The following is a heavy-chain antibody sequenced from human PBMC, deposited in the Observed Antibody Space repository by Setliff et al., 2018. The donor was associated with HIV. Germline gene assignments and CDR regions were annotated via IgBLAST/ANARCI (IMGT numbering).Heavy chain of an antibody. CDR2: IYYSGST. Sequence: SETLSLTCTVSGGSISSFYWSWIRQPPGKGLEWIGYIYYSGSTSYNPSLKSRVTISVETSKTQFSLKLSSVTAADTAVYYCARHAPRNHDLAGVFYPYYMDVWGKGTTVTVSS. V-gene: IGHV4-59*08. D-gene: IGHD1-1*01. CDR1: GGSISSFY. CDR3: ARHAPRNHDLAGVFYPYYMDV. J-gene: IGHJ6*03.